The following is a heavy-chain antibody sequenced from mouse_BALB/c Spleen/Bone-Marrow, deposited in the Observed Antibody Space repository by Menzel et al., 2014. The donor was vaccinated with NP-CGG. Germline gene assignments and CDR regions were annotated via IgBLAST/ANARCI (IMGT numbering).Heavy chain of an antibody. CDR1: GFSLTGYG. Sequence: VQLVESGPGLVAPSQSLSITCTVSGFSLTGYGVSWVRQSPGKGLEWLGMIWGDGSTDYNSALKSRLSISKDNSKSQVLLKMNSLQTDDTARYYCARDSFLITRALDYWGHGISVTVSS. D-gene: IGHD2-4*01. J-gene: IGHJ4*01. V-gene: IGHV2-6-7*01. CDR2: IWGDGST. CDR3: ARDSFLITRALDY.